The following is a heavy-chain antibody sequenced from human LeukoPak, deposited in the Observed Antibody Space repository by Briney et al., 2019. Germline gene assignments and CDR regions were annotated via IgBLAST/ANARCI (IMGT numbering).Heavy chain of an antibody. J-gene: IGHJ4*02. V-gene: IGHV4-34*01. Sequence: SETLSLTCAVYGGSFSGYYWSWIRQPPGKGLEWIGEINHSGSTNYNPSLKSRVTISVDTSKNQFSLKLSSVTAADTAVYYCAGQPSRDGYNDGVDYWGQGTLVTVSS. CDR3: AGQPSRDGYNDGVDY. CDR1: GGSFSGYY. CDR2: INHSGST. D-gene: IGHD5-24*01.